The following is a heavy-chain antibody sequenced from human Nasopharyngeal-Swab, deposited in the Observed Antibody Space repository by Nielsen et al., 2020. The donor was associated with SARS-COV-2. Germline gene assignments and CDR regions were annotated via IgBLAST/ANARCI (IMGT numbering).Heavy chain of an antibody. J-gene: IGHJ3*02. CDR1: GGTFSSYA. D-gene: IGHD3-3*01. V-gene: IGHV1-69*06. Sequence: SVKVSCKASGGTFSSYAISWVRQAPGQGLEWMGGIIPIFGTANYAQKFQGRVTITADKSTSTAYMELSSLRSEDTAVYYCARGDTIFGRGSYDAFDIWGQGTMVTVSS. CDR3: ARGDTIFGRGSYDAFDI. CDR2: IIPIFGTA.